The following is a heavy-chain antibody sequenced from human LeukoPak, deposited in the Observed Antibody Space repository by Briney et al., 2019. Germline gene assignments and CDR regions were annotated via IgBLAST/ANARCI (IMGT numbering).Heavy chain of an antibody. CDR1: GGSSCGDY. V-gene: IGHV4-34*01. Sequence: SETLSLTCADHGGSSCGDYWSSICQPPQKGLEWVGEINQSGSTNYNPSLKSRVTISVDTSKNQFSLKLSSVTAADTAVYYCARGGGHGTIFRVVPEVGSDYYYYMDVWGKGTTVTVSS. J-gene: IGHJ6*03. D-gene: IGHD3-3*01. CDR2: INQSGST. CDR3: ARGGGHGTIFRVVPEVGSDYYYYMDV.